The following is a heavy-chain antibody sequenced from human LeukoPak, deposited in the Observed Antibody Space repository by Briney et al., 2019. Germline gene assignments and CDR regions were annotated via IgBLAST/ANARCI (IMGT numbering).Heavy chain of an antibody. CDR1: GFTFSSYS. CDR3: ARHAMVRGVIDYFDY. V-gene: IGHV3-21*01. J-gene: IGHJ4*02. Sequence: PGGSLRLSCAASGFTFSSYSMNWVRQAPGKGLEWVSSISSSSSYIYYADSVKGRFTISRDNAKNSLYLQMNSLRAEDTAVYYCARHAMVRGVIDYFDYWGQGTLVTVSS. CDR2: ISSSSSYI. D-gene: IGHD3-10*01.